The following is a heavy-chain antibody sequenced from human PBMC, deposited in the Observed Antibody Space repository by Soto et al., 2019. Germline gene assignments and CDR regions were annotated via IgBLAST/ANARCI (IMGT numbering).Heavy chain of an antibody. D-gene: IGHD1-7*01. CDR3: ARDRSWNLAYYYYGMDV. V-gene: IGHV4-31*03. Sequence: QVQLQESGPGLVKPSQTLSLTCTVSGGSISSGGYYWSWIRQHPGKGLEWIGYIYYSGSTYYNPSLKSRVTISVDTSKNQFSLKLSSVTAADKAVYYCARDRSWNLAYYYYGMDVWGQGTTVTVSS. CDR2: IYYSGST. J-gene: IGHJ6*02. CDR1: GGSISSGGYY.